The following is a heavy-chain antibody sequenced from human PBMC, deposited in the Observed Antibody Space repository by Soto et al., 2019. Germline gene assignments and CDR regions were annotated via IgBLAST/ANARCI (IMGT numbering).Heavy chain of an antibody. CDR3: VRLIGNRWLDY. CDR2: IKEDGTQT. Sequence: PGGSLRLSCAASGFTISSCAMGWVRQAPGKGLEWVANIKEDGTQTYYVDSVKGRFTISRDNAKNSLFLQMNSLRVEDTAVYYCVRLIGNRWLDYWRQGTLVTVSS. J-gene: IGHJ5*01. CDR1: GFTISSCA. D-gene: IGHD2-8*01. V-gene: IGHV3-7*02.